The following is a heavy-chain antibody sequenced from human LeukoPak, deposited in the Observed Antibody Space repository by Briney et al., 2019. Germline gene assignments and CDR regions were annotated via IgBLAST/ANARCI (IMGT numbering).Heavy chain of an antibody. CDR1: GYTFTSYG. CDR2: ISAYNGNT. D-gene: IGHD5-18*01. V-gene: IGHV1-18*04. CDR3: ARDLIYDTARGDY. J-gene: IGHJ4*02. Sequence: ASVKVSCKASGYTFTSYGISWVRQAPGQGLEWMGLISAYNGNTNYAQKLQRRVTMTTDTSTSTDYMELRSLRSDDTAVYYCARDLIYDTARGDYWGQGTLVTVSS.